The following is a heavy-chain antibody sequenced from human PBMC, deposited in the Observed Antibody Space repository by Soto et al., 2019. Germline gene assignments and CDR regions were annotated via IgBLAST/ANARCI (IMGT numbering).Heavy chain of an antibody. D-gene: IGHD2-2*01. Sequence: ASVKVSCKASGYTFTSYAMHWVRQAPGQRLEWMGWINAGNGNTKYSQKFQGRVTITRDTSASTVYMELSSLRSEDTAVYYCAREYQGDAFDIWGQGTMVTVSS. J-gene: IGHJ3*02. CDR1: GYTFTSYA. CDR2: INAGNGNT. CDR3: AREYQGDAFDI. V-gene: IGHV1-3*01.